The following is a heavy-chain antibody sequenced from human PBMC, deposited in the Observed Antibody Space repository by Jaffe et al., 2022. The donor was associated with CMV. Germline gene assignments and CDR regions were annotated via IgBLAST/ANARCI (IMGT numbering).Heavy chain of an antibody. D-gene: IGHD3-10*01. J-gene: IGHJ6*03. CDR3: ARIATDPSWFGEADFYYYMDV. V-gene: IGHV2-26*01. Sequence: QVTLKESGPVLVKPTETLTLTCTVSGFSLSNARMGVSWIRQPPGKALEWLAHIFSNDEKSYSTSLKSRLTISKDTSKSQVVLTMTNMDPVDTATYYCARIATDPSWFGEADFYYYMDVWGKGTTVTVSS. CDR1: GFSLSNARMG. CDR2: IFSNDEK.